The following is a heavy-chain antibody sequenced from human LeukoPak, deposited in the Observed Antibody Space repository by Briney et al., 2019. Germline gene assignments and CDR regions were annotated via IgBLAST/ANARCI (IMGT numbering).Heavy chain of an antibody. CDR2: IYISGST. CDR3: ARDRSGYSGYEGDPFDI. CDR1: GGSISSHY. V-gene: IGHV4-4*07. Sequence: SETLSLTCTVSGGSISSHYWSWIRQPAGKGLEWIGRIYISGSTNYNPSLMTRVTMSVDMSKNKLSLNLSSVTAADTAVYFCARDRSGYSGYEGDPFDIWGQGTMVTVSS. J-gene: IGHJ3*02. D-gene: IGHD5-12*01.